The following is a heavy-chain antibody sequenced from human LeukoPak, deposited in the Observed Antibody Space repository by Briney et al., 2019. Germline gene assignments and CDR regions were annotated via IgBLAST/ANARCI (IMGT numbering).Heavy chain of an antibody. CDR1: GYTFTGYY. V-gene: IGHV1-2*02. CDR2: INLNSGGT. J-gene: IGHJ4*02. CDR3: ARDRDEQQLVN. Sequence: ASVKVSCKASGYTFTGYYMHWVRQAPGQGLEWMGWINLNSGGTNYAQKFQGRVTMTRDTSISTAYMELSRLRSDDTAVYYCARDRDEQQLVNWGEGPLVTVSS. D-gene: IGHD6-13*01.